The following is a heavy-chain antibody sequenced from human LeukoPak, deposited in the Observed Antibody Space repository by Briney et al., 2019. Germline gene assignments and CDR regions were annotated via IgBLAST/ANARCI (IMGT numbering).Heavy chain of an antibody. CDR2: INHSGST. CDR3: ARGRWRGQWLNWFDP. V-gene: IGHV4-34*01. J-gene: IGHJ5*02. Sequence: SETLSLTCAVYGGSFSGYYWSWIRQPPGKGLEWIGEINHSGSTNYNLSLKSRVTISVDTSKNQFSLKLSSVTAADTAVYYCARGRWRGQWLNWFDPWGQGTLVTVSS. D-gene: IGHD6-19*01. CDR1: GGSFSGYY.